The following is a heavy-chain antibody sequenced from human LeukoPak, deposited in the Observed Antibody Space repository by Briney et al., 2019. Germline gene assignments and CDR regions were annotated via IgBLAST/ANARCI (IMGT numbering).Heavy chain of an antibody. CDR2: ISYDGSNK. CDR1: GFTFSSYA. V-gene: IGHV3-30*04. J-gene: IGHJ4*02. Sequence: PGGSLRLSCAASGFTFSSYAMHWVRQAPGKGLEWAAVISYDGSNKYYADSVKGRFTISRDNSKNTLYLQMNSLRAEDTAVYYCARDYYDYVWGSYRLDYWGQGTLITVSS. CDR3: ARDYYDYVWGSYRLDY. D-gene: IGHD3-16*02.